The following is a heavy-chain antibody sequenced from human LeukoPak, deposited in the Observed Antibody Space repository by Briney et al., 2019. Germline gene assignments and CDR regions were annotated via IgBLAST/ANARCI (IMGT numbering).Heavy chain of an antibody. V-gene: IGHV3-30*18. Sequence: GRSLRLSCAASGFTFSNYGMHWVRQAPGKGLEWVAVISNDGNNKFYVDSVKGRFTISRDNSKNTLYLQMNSLRADDTAVYYCAKGGPTGSNYFDFWGQGTLVTVSS. CDR2: ISNDGNNK. CDR3: AKGGPTGSNYFDF. D-gene: IGHD1-26*01. CDR1: GFTFSNYG. J-gene: IGHJ4*02.